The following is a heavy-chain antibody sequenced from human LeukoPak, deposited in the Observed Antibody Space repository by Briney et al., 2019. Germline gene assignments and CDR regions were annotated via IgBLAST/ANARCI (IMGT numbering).Heavy chain of an antibody. CDR1: GFTFDGYA. Sequence: GRSLRLSCAASGFTFDGYAMHWVRQAPGKGLEWVSVISGDGGSTYYADSVKGRFTISRDNSKNSLYLQMNSLRTEDTALYYCARKHLESSSWYLPFDYWGQGTLVTVSS. D-gene: IGHD6-13*01. J-gene: IGHJ4*02. V-gene: IGHV3-43*02. CDR3: ARKHLESSSWYLPFDY. CDR2: ISGDGGST.